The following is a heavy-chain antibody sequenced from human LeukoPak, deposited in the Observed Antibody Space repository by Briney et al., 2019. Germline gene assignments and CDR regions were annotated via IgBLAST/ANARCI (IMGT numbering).Heavy chain of an antibody. CDR1: GYTFSSYG. J-gene: IGHJ6*03. Sequence: ASVKVSCKASGYTFSSYGISWVRQAPGLGLEWMGWISTYNGNTNYAQNLQGRVTMTTDTSTSTAYMELRSLRSDDTAVYYCARANVELTYYYYYYMDVWGKGTTVTVSS. CDR3: ARANVELTYYYYYYMDV. V-gene: IGHV1-18*04. CDR2: ISTYNGNT. D-gene: IGHD1-7*01.